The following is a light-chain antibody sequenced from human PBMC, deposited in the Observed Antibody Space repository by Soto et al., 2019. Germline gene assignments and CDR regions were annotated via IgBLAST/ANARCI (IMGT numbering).Light chain of an antibody. CDR1: NIGAKG. V-gene: IGLV3-21*02. CDR2: DDR. Sequence: SYELTQPPSVSVAPGQTASITCRGNNIGAKGVHWYQQKNPGQAPVLVVFDDRARPSAIPERFSGSNSGNTATLTISRVEAGDEADYYCQVWHSTSVRVFGGGTKVTVL. J-gene: IGLJ2*01. CDR3: QVWHSTSVRV.